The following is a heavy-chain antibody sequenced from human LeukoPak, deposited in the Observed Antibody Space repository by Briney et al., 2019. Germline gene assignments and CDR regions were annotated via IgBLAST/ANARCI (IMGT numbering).Heavy chain of an antibody. Sequence: SETLSLTCAVYGGSFSGYYWSWVRQPPGKGLEWIGEINHSGSTNYNPSLKSRVTISVDTSKNQFSLKLSSVTAADTAVYYCARHEVKAAWFGHSVGWFDPWGQGTLVTVSS. D-gene: IGHD3-10*01. J-gene: IGHJ5*02. V-gene: IGHV4-34*01. CDR3: ARHEVKAAWFGHSVGWFDP. CDR1: GGSFSGYY. CDR2: INHSGST.